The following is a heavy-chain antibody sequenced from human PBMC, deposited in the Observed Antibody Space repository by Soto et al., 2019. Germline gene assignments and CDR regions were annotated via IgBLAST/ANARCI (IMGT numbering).Heavy chain of an antibody. J-gene: IGHJ3*02. Sequence: AETLSLTCTVSGGSIRSYYWIWIRQPPGKGLEWIGYIYSSGSTNYNPSLKSRVTISVDTSKSQFSLKLSSVTAADTAVYYCARGAAAFDIWGRGTMVTVSS. CDR2: IYSSGST. CDR1: GGSIRSYY. V-gene: IGHV4-59*01. D-gene: IGHD6-25*01. CDR3: ARGAAAFDI.